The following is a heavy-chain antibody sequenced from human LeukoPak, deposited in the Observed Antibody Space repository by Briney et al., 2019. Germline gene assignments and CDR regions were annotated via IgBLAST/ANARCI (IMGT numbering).Heavy chain of an antibody. J-gene: IGHJ4*02. D-gene: IGHD6-13*01. Sequence: GGSLRLSCAASGFTFSSYAMSWVRQAPGRGQEWVSAISGSGRSTYYADSVKGRFTISRDNSKNTLYLQMNSLRAEDTAVYYCAKDFQIAAAGVSYFDYWAQGTLVTVSS. CDR2: ISGSGRST. CDR1: GFTFSSYA. V-gene: IGHV3-23*01. CDR3: AKDFQIAAAGVSYFDY.